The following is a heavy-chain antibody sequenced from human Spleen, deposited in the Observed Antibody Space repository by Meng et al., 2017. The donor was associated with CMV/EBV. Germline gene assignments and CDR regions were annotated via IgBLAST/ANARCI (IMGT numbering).Heavy chain of an antibody. J-gene: IGHJ4*02. V-gene: IGHV3-7*01. CDR1: GFTFSNYW. D-gene: IGHD2-15*01. Sequence: GGSLRLSCAASGFTFSNYWMGWVRQAPGKGLEWVANIKFDGSEKYYVDSVRGRFTISRDNADNSLYLQMNSLRAEDTAVYYCARWVVAATDFFDYWGQGALVTVSS. CDR2: IKFDGSEK. CDR3: ARWVVAATDFFDY.